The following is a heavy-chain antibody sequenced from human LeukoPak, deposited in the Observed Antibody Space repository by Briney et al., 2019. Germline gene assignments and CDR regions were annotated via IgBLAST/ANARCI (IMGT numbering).Heavy chain of an antibody. CDR3: AKGGGSGSYYNWFDP. V-gene: IGHV3-9*01. J-gene: IGHJ5*02. D-gene: IGHD3-10*01. Sequence: GGSLRLSCAASGFTFDDYAMHWVRQAPGKGLEWVSGISWNSGSIGYADSVKGRFTISRDNAKNSLYLQMNSLRAEDTALYYCAKGGGSGSYYNWFDPWGQGTLVTVSS. CDR2: ISWNSGSI. CDR1: GFTFDDYA.